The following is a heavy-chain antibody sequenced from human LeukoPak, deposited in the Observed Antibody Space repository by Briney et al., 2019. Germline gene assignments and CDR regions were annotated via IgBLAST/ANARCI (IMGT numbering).Heavy chain of an antibody. CDR2: IYYSGST. J-gene: IGHJ5*02. CDR3: AKEIKLPAAPSVWFDP. CDR1: GGSISSSSYY. D-gene: IGHD2-2*01. V-gene: IGHV4-39*02. Sequence: SETLSLTCTVSGGSISSSSYYWGWIRQPPGKGLEWIGSIYYSGSTYYNPSLKSRVTISVDTSKNQFSLKLSSVTDADTAVYYCAKEIKLPAAPSVWFDPWGQGTLVTVSS.